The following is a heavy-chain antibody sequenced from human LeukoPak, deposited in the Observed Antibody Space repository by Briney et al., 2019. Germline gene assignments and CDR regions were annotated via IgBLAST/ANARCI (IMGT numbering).Heavy chain of an antibody. Sequence: SVKVSCKASGGTFSSYAISWVRQAPGQGLEWMGGIIPIFGTANYAQKFQGRVTLTVDTSTETVYMELSSLTSDDTAVYYCATRALFDYWGQGTLVTVSS. CDR1: GGTFSSYA. V-gene: IGHV1-69*06. CDR2: IIPIFGTA. CDR3: ATRALFDY. J-gene: IGHJ4*02.